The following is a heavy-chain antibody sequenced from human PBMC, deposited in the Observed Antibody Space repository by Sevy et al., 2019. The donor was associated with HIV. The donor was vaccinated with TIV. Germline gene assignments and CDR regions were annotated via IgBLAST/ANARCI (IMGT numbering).Heavy chain of an antibody. J-gene: IGHJ4*02. CDR1: GGSITSLY. V-gene: IGHV4-59*11. Sequence: SETLSLTCTVSGGSITSLYWNWIRQPPGKGLEWIANIYYNGHIKYNPSLKSRVNLSLDTSKNKFSLRLRSVTAADTAMYYCAGENAWGRGYSWGQGTLVTVSS. CDR2: IYYNGHI. D-gene: IGHD1-26*01. CDR3: AGENAWGRGYS.